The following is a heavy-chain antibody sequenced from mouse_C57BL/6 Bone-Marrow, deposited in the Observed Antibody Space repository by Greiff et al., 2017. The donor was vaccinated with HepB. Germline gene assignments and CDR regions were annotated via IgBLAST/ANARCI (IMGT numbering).Heavy chain of an antibody. Sequence: VKLVESGPGLVQPSQSLSITCTVSGFSLTSYGVHWVRQSPGKGLEWLGVIWSGGSTDYNAAFISRLSISKDNSKSQVFFKMNSLQADDTAIYYCARNFGSTMITTYYFDYWGQGTTLTVSS. CDR3: ARNFGSTMITTYYFDY. V-gene: IGHV2-2*01. D-gene: IGHD2-4*01. J-gene: IGHJ2*01. CDR1: GFSLTSYG. CDR2: IWSGGST.